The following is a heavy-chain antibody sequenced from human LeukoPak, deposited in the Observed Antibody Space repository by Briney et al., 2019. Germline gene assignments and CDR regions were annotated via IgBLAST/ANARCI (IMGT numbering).Heavy chain of an antibody. Sequence: SETLSLTCTASGGSISSHYWSWIRQPPGKGLEWIGYIYYSGSTNYSPSLKSRVTISVDTSRNHFSLKLNSLTAADTAVYYCARGRANFDPWGQGTLVTVSS. CDR2: IYYSGST. V-gene: IGHV4-59*11. CDR3: ARGRANFDP. CDR1: GGSISSHY. J-gene: IGHJ5*02.